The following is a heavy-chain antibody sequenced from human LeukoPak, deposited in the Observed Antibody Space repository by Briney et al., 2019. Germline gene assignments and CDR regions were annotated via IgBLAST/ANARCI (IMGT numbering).Heavy chain of an antibody. CDR2: IIPIFGTA. CDR1: GGTFGSYA. J-gene: IGHJ4*02. Sequence: GASVKVSCKASGGTFGSYAISWVRQAPGQGLEWMGGIIPIFGTANYAQKFQGRVTITADESTSTAYMELSSLRSEDTAVYYCAREKLTGTTQGHFDYWGQGTLVTVSS. CDR3: AREKLTGTTQGHFDY. V-gene: IGHV1-69*13. D-gene: IGHD1-7*01.